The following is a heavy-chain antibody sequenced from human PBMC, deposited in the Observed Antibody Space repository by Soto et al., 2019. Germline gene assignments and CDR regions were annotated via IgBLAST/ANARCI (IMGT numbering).Heavy chain of an antibody. CDR3: ARDTGRGNHYYGMDV. D-gene: IGHD2-8*02. Sequence: QVQLVQSGAEVKKPGASVKVSCKASGYTFAIYYMHWVRQAPGQGLEWMGIINPSGGGTSYAQKFQGRVMMTRDTSTSAVYMELSSLRSEDTAVYYCARDTGRGNHYYGMDVWGQGTTVTVSS. J-gene: IGHJ6*02. CDR1: GYTFAIYY. CDR2: INPSGGGT. V-gene: IGHV1-46*01.